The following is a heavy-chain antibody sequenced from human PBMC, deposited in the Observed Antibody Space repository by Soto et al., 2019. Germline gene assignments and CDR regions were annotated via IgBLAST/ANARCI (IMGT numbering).Heavy chain of an antibody. D-gene: IGHD1-1*01. CDR1: GGSISSYY. V-gene: IGHV4-59*12. CDR2: IYYSGST. Sequence: SETLSLTCTVSGGSISSYYWSWIRQPPGKGLEWIGYIYYSGSTNYNPSLKSRVTISVDTSKNQFSLKLSSVTAADTAVYYCARGSGLENYYYMDVWGKGTTVTVSS. CDR3: ARGSGLENYYYMDV. J-gene: IGHJ6*03.